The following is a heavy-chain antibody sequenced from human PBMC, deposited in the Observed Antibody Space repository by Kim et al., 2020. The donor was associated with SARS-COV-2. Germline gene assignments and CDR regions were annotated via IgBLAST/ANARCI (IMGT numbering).Heavy chain of an antibody. D-gene: IGHD3-22*01. J-gene: IGHJ4*02. V-gene: IGHV3-11*01. Sequence: GGSLRLSCAASGFTFSDYYMSWIRQAPGKGLEWVSYISSSGSYIYYADSVKGRFTISRDNAKNSLYLQMNSLRAEETAVYYCARVRVSITMIVVVREPPDYWGQGTLVTVSS. CDR3: ARVRVSITMIVVVREPPDY. CDR1: GFTFSDYY. CDR2: ISSSGSYI.